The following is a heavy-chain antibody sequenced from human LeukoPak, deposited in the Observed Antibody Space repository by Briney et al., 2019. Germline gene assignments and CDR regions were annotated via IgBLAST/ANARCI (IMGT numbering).Heavy chain of an antibody. D-gene: IGHD3-10*01. Sequence: GASVKVSCKASGYTFTSYGISWVRQAPGQGLEWMGWISAYNGNTNYAQKLQGRVTMTTDTSTSTAYMELRSLRSDDTAVYYCARDAITMVRGVTPHWGQGTLVTVSS. CDR3: ARDAITMVRGVTPH. J-gene: IGHJ4*02. CDR1: GYTFTSYG. CDR2: ISAYNGNT. V-gene: IGHV1-18*01.